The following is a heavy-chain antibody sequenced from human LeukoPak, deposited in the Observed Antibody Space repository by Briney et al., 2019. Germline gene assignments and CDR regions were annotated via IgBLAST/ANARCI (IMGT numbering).Heavy chain of an antibody. V-gene: IGHV1-2*02. CDR3: ARGSLRYFDY. Sequence: ASVKVSCKASGYTFTGYCMHWVRQAPGQGLEWMGWINPNSGDTNYAQKFQDRVTMTRDTSISTAYMEMSRLRFDDTAVYYCARGSLRYFDYWGQGTLVTVSS. J-gene: IGHJ4*02. CDR1: GYTFTGYC. CDR2: INPNSGDT. D-gene: IGHD3-10*01.